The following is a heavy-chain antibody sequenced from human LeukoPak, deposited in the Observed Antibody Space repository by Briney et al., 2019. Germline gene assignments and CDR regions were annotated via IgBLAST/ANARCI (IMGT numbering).Heavy chain of an antibody. Sequence: GGSLRLSCAASGFTFSSYAMSWVRQAPGKGLEWVSAVSGGGGSTYYADSVKGRFTISRDNSKNTLYLQMNSLRAEDTAVYYCAREGYSSGWSFDYWGQGTLVTVSS. V-gene: IGHV3-23*01. D-gene: IGHD6-19*01. CDR3: AREGYSSGWSFDY. CDR2: VSGGGGST. CDR1: GFTFSSYA. J-gene: IGHJ4*02.